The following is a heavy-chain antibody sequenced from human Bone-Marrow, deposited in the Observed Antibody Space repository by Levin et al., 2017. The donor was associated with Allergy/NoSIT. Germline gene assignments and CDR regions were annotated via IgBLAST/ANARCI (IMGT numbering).Heavy chain of an antibody. J-gene: IGHJ5*02. V-gene: IGHV4-30-2*01. D-gene: IGHD5-12*01. CDR2: IYESGST. CDR3: ARRVDYSRFDP. CDR1: GGSISSAYQS. Sequence: LRLSCAVSGGSISSAYQSWSWIRQPPGKGLEWIGSIYESGSTFNNPSLRSRVTISIDRSKSHFSLKLSSVTAADTAVYFCARRVDYSRFDPWGQGTRVTVSA.